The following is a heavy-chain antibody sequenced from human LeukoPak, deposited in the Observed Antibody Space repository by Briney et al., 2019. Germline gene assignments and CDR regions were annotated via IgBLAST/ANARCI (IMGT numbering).Heavy chain of an antibody. V-gene: IGHV3-23*01. CDR3: ARPSPELRGFSYFDF. CDR2: ISGSGGST. Sequence: GGSLRLSCAASGFTFSSYAMSWVRQAPGKGLEWVSAISGSGGSTYYADSVKGRFTISRDNSKNTLYLQMNSLRAEDTAVYYCARPSPELRGFSYFDFWGQGALVTVSS. D-gene: IGHD1-26*01. CDR1: GFTFSSYA. J-gene: IGHJ4*02.